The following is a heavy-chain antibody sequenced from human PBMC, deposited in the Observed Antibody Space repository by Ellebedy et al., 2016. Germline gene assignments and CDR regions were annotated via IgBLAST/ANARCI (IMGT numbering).Heavy chain of an antibody. V-gene: IGHV4-39*07. CDR1: GGSISSSSYY. CDR2: IYYSGST. D-gene: IGHD1-26*01. CDR3: ARGKEGVWELPYFDY. J-gene: IGHJ4*02. Sequence: GSLRLXXTVSGGSISSSSYYWGWIRQPPGKGLEWIGSIYYSGSTYYNPSLKSRVTMSVDTSKNQFSLKLSSVTAADTAVYYCARGKEGVWELPYFDYWGQGTLVTVSS.